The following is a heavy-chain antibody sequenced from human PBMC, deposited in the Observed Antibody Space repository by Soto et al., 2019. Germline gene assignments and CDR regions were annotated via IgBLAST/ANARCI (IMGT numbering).Heavy chain of an antibody. CDR1: GYTFIHYY. D-gene: IGHD2-21*01. V-gene: IGHV1-46*01. CDR2: INPNGGST. Sequence: HVQLVQSGAEVKKPGASVKISCKASGYTFIHYYIHWVRQAPGQGLEWMAIINPNGGSTNYAQKFQGRVTVTSDTYTTTVSMELNSLESDDTAVYFCARSLLQGDFWGQGTLVTVSS. CDR3: ARSLLQGDF. J-gene: IGHJ4*02.